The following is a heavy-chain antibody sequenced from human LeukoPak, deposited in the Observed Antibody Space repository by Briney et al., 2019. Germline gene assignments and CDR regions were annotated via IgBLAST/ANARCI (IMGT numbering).Heavy chain of an antibody. D-gene: IGHD2-2*01. V-gene: IGHV4-30-4*01. CDR2: IYYSGST. Sequence: SQTLSLTCTVSGGSISSGDYYWSWIRQPPGQGLEWIGYIYYSGSTYYNPSLKSRVTISVDTSKNQFSLKLSSVTAADTAVYYCARDRDYCSSTSCYPNWFDPWGQGTLVTVSS. CDR1: GGSISSGDYY. CDR3: ARDRDYCSSTSCYPNWFDP. J-gene: IGHJ5*02.